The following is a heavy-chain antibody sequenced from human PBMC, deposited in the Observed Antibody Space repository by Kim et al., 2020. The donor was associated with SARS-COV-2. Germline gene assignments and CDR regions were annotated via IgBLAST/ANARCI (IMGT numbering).Heavy chain of an antibody. CDR1: GYTFTSYG. Sequence: ASVKVSCKASGYTFTSYGISWVRQAPGQGLEWMGWISAYNGNTNYAQKLQGRVTMTTDTSTSTAYMELRSLRSDDTAVYYCAGSLYPTWWFDPWGQGTLVTVSS. CDR3: AGSLYPTWWFDP. V-gene: IGHV1-18*04. CDR2: ISAYNGNT. J-gene: IGHJ5*02.